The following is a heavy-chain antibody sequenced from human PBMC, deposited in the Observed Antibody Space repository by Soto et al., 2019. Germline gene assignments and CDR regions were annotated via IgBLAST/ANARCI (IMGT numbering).Heavy chain of an antibody. V-gene: IGHV1-18*04. Sequence: QVQLVQSGAEVKKPGASLKVSCQASGYSFSDYGIAWVRQAPGQGLAWVGWISTYNGNTNYAQKFQGRVTMTTDTSANTAYIELSSLRSDDTAMYYCARYGYSSGWYLGTGMDVWGQGTPVTVSS. J-gene: IGHJ6*02. CDR2: ISTYNGNT. D-gene: IGHD6-19*01. CDR1: GYSFSDYG. CDR3: ARYGYSSGWYLGTGMDV.